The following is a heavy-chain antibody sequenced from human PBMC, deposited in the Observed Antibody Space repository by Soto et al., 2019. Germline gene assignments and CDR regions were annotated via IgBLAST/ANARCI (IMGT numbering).Heavy chain of an antibody. J-gene: IGHJ3*02. CDR1: GYNFANYW. D-gene: IGHD6-13*01. Sequence: PGESLKISCKGSGYNFANYWIGWERQMPGKGLEWMGMIFPGDSDTKNSPSLQGQITMSVDKSDSSAYLQWRSLKASDTAMYYCAAGYTTGPDAFDIWGQGTMVTVSS. CDR3: AAGYTTGPDAFDI. V-gene: IGHV5-51*01. CDR2: IFPGDSDT.